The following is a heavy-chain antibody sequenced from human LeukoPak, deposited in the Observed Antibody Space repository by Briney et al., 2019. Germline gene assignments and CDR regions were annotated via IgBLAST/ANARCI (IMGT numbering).Heavy chain of an antibody. V-gene: IGHV1-69*05. CDR1: GYTFTGYY. Sequence: ASVKVSCKASGYTFTGYYMHWVRQAPGQGLEWMGRIIPIFGTANYAQKFQGRVTITTDESTSTAYMELSSLRSEDTTVYYCAREVTVTTLWHYYYYMDVWGKGTTVTDSS. D-gene: IGHD4-17*01. J-gene: IGHJ6*03. CDR3: AREVTVTTLWHYYYYMDV. CDR2: IIPIFGTA.